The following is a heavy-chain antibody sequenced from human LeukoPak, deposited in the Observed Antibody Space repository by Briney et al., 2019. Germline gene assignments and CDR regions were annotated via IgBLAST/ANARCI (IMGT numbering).Heavy chain of an antibody. D-gene: IGHD3-10*01. CDR1: GFTFSSYW. CDR3: ARVLLWFGELSPFDY. Sequence: GGSLRLSCAASGFTFSSYWMSWVHQAPGKGLEWVANIKQDGSEKYYVDSVKGRFTISRDNAKNSLYLQMNSLRAEDTAVYYCARVLLWFGELSPFDYWGQGTLVTVSS. CDR2: IKQDGSEK. J-gene: IGHJ4*02. V-gene: IGHV3-7*01.